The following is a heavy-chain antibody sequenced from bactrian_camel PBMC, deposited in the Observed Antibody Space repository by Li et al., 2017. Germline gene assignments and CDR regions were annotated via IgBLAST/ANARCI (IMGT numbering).Heavy chain of an antibody. CDR3: AARSWTYGGNSLSPSAYNV. Sequence: HVQLVESGGGLVQPGGSLRLSCVASGVTFTTYYMDWVRQAPGKEREGVASIYRTGSIDYTDSVKGRFTISRDNAKNTLFLQMNSLRPEDTAMYYCAARSWTYGGNSLSPSAYNVWGQGTQVTVS. CDR2: IYRTGSI. J-gene: IGHJ4*01. V-gene: IGHV3-2*01. D-gene: IGHD1*01. CDR1: GVTFTTYY.